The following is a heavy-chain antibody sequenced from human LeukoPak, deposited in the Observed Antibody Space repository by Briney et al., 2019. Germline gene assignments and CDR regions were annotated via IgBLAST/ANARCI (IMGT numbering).Heavy chain of an antibody. J-gene: IGHJ5*02. V-gene: IGHV3-30-3*01. D-gene: IGHD1-1*01. CDR3: ARTPPGTTWFDP. Sequence: GGSLRLSCAASGFTFSSYPMHWVRQAPGKGLEWVALISYDGNNKYYADSVKGRFTISRDNSKNTLYLQVSSLRAEDTAVYYCARTPPGTTWFDPWGQGTPVTVSS. CDR2: ISYDGNNK. CDR1: GFTFSSYP.